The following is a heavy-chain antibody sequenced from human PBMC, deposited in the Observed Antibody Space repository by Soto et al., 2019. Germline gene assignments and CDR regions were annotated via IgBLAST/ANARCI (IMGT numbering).Heavy chain of an antibody. CDR2: IIPILGIA. D-gene: IGHD4-17*01. CDR1: GGTLNSYT. Sequence: GASVKVSCKASGGTLNSYTIHWLRQAPGQGLEWMGRIIPILGIANYAQKFQGRVTITADKSTSTAYMELSSLRSEDTAVYYCAVDSGEDFDYWGQGTLVTVSS. J-gene: IGHJ4*02. V-gene: IGHV1-69*02. CDR3: AVDSGEDFDY.